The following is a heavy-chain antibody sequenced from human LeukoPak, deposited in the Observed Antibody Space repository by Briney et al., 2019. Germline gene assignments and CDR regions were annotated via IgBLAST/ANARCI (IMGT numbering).Heavy chain of an antibody. D-gene: IGHD3-10*01. CDR2: IYYSGST. V-gene: IGHV4-59*01. CDR1: GRSLSSYY. Sequence: KSSETLSLTCTVSGRSLSSYYWSWIRQPPGKGLEWIGYIYYSGSTNYNPSLKSRVTISVDTSKNQFSLKLSSVTAADTAVYYCARANYGSGSYYGFDYWGQGTLVTVSS. CDR3: ARANYGSGSYYGFDY. J-gene: IGHJ4*02.